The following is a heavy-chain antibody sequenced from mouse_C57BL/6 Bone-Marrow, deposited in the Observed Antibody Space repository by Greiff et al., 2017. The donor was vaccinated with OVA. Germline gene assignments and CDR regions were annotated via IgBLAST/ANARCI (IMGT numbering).Heavy chain of an antibody. V-gene: IGHV1-52*01. Sequence: QVQLKQPGAELVRPGSSVKLSCKASGYTFTSYWMHWVKQRPIPGLEWIGNIDPSDSETHYNQKFKDKATLTVDKSSSTAYMQLSSLTSEDSAVYYCARWVLTGKGLYYFDYWGQGTTLTVSS. J-gene: IGHJ2*01. D-gene: IGHD4-1*01. CDR1: GYTFTSYW. CDR3: ARWVLTGKGLYYFDY. CDR2: IDPSDSET.